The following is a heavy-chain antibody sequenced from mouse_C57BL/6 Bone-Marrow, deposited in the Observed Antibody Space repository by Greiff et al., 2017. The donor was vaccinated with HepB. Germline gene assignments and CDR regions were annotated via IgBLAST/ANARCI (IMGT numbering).Heavy chain of an antibody. CDR2: SRNKANDYTT. V-gene: IGHV7-1*01. CDR3: ARGYDYDAMDY. CDR1: GFTFSDFY. J-gene: IGHJ4*01. Sequence: DVMLVESGGGLVQSGRSLRLSCATSGFTFSDFYMEWVRQAPGKGLEWIAASRNKANDYTTEYSASVKGRFIVSRDTSPSILYLQMNALRAEDTAIYYCARGYDYDAMDYWGQGTSVTVSS.